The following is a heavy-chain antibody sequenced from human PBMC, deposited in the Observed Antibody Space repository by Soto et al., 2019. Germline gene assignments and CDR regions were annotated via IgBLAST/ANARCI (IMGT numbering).Heavy chain of an antibody. CDR1: GGTFSNSA. J-gene: IGHJ6*02. D-gene: IGHD6-6*01. V-gene: IGHV1-69*12. Sequence: QVQLEQSGAEVKKPGSSVKVSCKTSGGTFSNSAISWVRQAPGQGPEWMGGIIPIFRTPDYAQKFQDRVTITAEESTTTAYMELRGLRSGDTAVYYSARDKDRPQIGGNYDYLVCGWGQGTTVRVS. CDR3: ARDKDRPQIGGNYDYLVCG. CDR2: IIPIFRTP.